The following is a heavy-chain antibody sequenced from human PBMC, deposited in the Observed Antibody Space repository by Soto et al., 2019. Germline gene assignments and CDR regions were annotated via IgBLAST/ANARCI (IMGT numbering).Heavy chain of an antibody. J-gene: IGHJ3*01. Sequence: QVQLVESGGGVVQPGRSLRLSCAVSGFIINSLDMHWVRQAPGKGLEWVSFISEDGTNKYYSDSVRGRLTFSRDNSKNTVYLQMNSLRVEYTAVYSGARDHPDSIGNYAGLGSRDSNLWGQGTMVTVSS. V-gene: IGHV3-30-3*01. CDR1: GFIINSLD. D-gene: IGHD3-22*01. CDR3: ARDHPDSIGNYAGLGSRDSNL. CDR2: ISEDGTNK.